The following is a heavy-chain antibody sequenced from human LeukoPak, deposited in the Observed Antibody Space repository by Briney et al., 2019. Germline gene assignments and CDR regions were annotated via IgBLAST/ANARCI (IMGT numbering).Heavy chain of an antibody. V-gene: IGHV1-2*02. D-gene: IGHD6-19*01. CDR1: GYTITGYY. CDR2: INPNSGGT. Sequence: ASVKVSCKASGYTITGYYMHWVRQAPGQGLEWMGWINPNSGGTNYAQKFQGRVTMTRDTSISTAYMELSRLRSDDTAVYYCAREASGWYPQADYWGQGTLVTVSS. J-gene: IGHJ4*02. CDR3: AREASGWYPQADY.